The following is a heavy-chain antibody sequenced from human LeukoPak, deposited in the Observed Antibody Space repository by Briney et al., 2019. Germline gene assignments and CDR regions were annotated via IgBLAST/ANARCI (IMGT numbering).Heavy chain of an antibody. D-gene: IGHD5-12*01. J-gene: IGHJ4*02. Sequence: ASVKVSCKASGYTFTGYYMHWVRQAPGQGLEWMGWINPNSGGTNYAQKFQGRVTMTRDTSISTAYMELRRLRSDDTAVYYCARDLQQPGYSGYDEVGYWGQGTLVTVSS. V-gene: IGHV1-2*02. CDR1: GYTFTGYY. CDR3: ARDLQQPGYSGYDEVGY. CDR2: INPNSGGT.